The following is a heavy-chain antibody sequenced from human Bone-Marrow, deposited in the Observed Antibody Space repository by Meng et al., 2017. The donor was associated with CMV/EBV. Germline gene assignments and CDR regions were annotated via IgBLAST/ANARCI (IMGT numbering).Heavy chain of an antibody. CDR1: GFTFSSYW. J-gene: IGHJ6*02. CDR3: ARYDFWSGYPAAYYYGMDV. V-gene: IGHV3-7*01. Sequence: GESLKISCAASGFTFSSYWMSWVRQAPGKGLEWVANIKQDGSENYYVDSVKGRFTISRDNAKNSLYLQMNSLRAEDTAVYYCARYDFWSGYPAAYYYGMDVWGQGTTVTVSS. D-gene: IGHD3-3*01. CDR2: IKQDGSEN.